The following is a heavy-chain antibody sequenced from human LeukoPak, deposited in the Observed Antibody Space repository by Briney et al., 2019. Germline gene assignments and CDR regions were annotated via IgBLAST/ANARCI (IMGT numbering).Heavy chain of an antibody. V-gene: IGHV3-74*01. CDR3: ARGRVFDTSGYSVDY. Sequence: QSGGSLRLSCAASGFTFSAFSMHWVRQAPGKGLVWVSHINSDGSGTRYADSVKGRFTISRDDARNTLYLQMNSLRAEDTAVYYCARGRVFDTSGYSVDYWGQGTLVTVSS. D-gene: IGHD3-22*01. J-gene: IGHJ4*02. CDR1: GFTFSAFS. CDR2: INSDGSGT.